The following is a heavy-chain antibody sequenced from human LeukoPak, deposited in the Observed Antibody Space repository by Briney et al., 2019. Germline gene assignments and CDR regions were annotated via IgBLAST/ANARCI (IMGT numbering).Heavy chain of an antibody. CDR3: AGDLVDCSSTSCYNGMDV. J-gene: IGHJ6*02. V-gene: IGHV3-21*01. D-gene: IGHD2-2*02. CDR1: GFTFSSYA. Sequence: GGSLRLSCAASGFTFSSYAMHWVRQAPGKGLEWVSSISSSSSYIYYADSVKGRFTISRDNAKNSLYLQMNSLRAEDTAVYYCAGDLVDCSSTSCYNGMDVWGQGTTVTVPS. CDR2: ISSSSSYI.